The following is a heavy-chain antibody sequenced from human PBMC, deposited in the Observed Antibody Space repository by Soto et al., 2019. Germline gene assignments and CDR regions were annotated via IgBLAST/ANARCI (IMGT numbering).Heavy chain of an antibody. CDR1: GYTFTSYG. V-gene: IGHV1-18*04. Sequence: ASVKVSCKASGYTFTSYGISWVRQAPGQGLEWMGWISAYNGNTNYAQKLQGRVTMTTDTSTSTAYVELRSLRSDDTAVYYCARDTAATAIPTPGFDYWGQGTLVTVSS. CDR2: ISAYNGNT. J-gene: IGHJ4*02. D-gene: IGHD2-21*02. CDR3: ARDTAATAIPTPGFDY.